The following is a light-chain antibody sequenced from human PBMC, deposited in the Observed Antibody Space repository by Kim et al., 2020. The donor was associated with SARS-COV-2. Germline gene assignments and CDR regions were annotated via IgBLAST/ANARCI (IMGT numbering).Light chain of an antibody. CDR1: QDISTY. CDR2: AAS. Sequence: DIQLTQSPSFLSASVGDRVTITCRASQDISTYLAWYQQDLGKAPKLLIYAASTLQSGVPSRFSGRGSGTEFTLTISSLQPEDFATYFCHQFHLYPRTFGQGTKVDIK. J-gene: IGKJ1*01. CDR3: HQFHLYPRT. V-gene: IGKV1-9*01.